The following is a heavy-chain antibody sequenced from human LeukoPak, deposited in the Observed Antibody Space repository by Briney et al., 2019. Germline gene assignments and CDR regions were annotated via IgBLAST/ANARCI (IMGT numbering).Heavy chain of an antibody. CDR1: GGSISSSSYY. CDR3: ARRDIAVTGFSFDY. V-gene: IGHV4-39*01. D-gene: IGHD6-19*01. J-gene: IGHJ4*02. Sequence: TTSETLSLTCTVSGGSISSSSYYWGWIRQPPGRGLEWIGSIYYSGSTYYNPSLKSRVTISVDTSKNQFSLKLSSVTAADTAVYYCARRDIAVTGFSFDYWGQGTLVTVSS. CDR2: IYYSGST.